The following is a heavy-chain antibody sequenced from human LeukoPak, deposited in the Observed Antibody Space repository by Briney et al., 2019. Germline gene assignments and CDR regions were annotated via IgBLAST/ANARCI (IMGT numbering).Heavy chain of an antibody. V-gene: IGHV1-2*02. Sequence: GASVKVSCKASGYTFTGYYIHWVRQAPGQGLEWMGWINPNSGGTNYAQKFQGRVTMTRDTSISTAYMELSRLRSDDTAVYYCAGEVDYYGSGSSNDGMDVWGQGTTVTVSS. J-gene: IGHJ6*02. CDR1: GYTFTGYY. CDR3: AGEVDYYGSGSSNDGMDV. D-gene: IGHD3-10*01. CDR2: INPNSGGT.